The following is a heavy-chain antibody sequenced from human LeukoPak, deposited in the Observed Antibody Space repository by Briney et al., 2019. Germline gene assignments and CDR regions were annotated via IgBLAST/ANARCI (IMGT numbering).Heavy chain of an antibody. CDR2: ISTSSSYI. Sequence: GGSLRLSCAASGFTLSRYSMNWVRQAPGKGLEWVSSISTSSSYIYYADSVRGRFTISRDNAKNSLYLQVNSLRAEDTAVYYCAKDFYWAFDYWGQGTLVTVSS. CDR3: AKDFYWAFDY. CDR1: GFTLSRYS. V-gene: IGHV3-21*01. D-gene: IGHD2-8*02. J-gene: IGHJ4*02.